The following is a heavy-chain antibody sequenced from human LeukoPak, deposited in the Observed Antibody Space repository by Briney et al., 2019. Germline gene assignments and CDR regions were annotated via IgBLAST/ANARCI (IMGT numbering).Heavy chain of an antibody. CDR2: INHSGST. CDR3: ARSGYSYGLDY. Sequence: SETLSLTCAAYGGSLSGYYWSWIRQPPGKGLEWIGEINHSGSTNYNPSLKSRVTISVDTSKNQFSLKLSSVTAADTAVYYCARSGYSYGLDYWGQGTLVTVSS. CDR1: GGSLSGYY. D-gene: IGHD5-18*01. V-gene: IGHV4-34*01. J-gene: IGHJ4*02.